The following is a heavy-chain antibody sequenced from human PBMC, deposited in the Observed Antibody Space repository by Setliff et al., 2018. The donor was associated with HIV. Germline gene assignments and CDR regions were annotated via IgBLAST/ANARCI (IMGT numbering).Heavy chain of an antibody. D-gene: IGHD3-16*02. Sequence: GASLKISCKGSGYGFSSHWIAWVRQKPGKGLEWMGIIYPGDSGTRYSPSFQGQVTISADKSISTAYLQWSSLKASDTAMYDCARNGLSIDYWGQGTLVTVSS. V-gene: IGHV5-51*01. CDR1: GYGFSSHW. CDR2: IYPGDSGT. J-gene: IGHJ4*02. CDR3: ARNGLSIDY.